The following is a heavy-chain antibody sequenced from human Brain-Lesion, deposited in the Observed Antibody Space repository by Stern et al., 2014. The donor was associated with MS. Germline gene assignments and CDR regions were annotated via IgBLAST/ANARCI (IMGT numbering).Heavy chain of an antibody. CDR3: AGEEDIRYCSGGSCTGNWFDP. J-gene: IGHJ5*02. D-gene: IGHD2-15*01. V-gene: IGHV4-39*01. CDR2: IYYSGNT. Sequence: QVQLVQSGPGLVKPSETLSLTCTVAGGSVSSTSYAWAWIRQPPGKGLEWIGTIYYSGNTYYSPSLKSRLTTSLDTSKNQSSLPMRSVTAADTAVYYCAGEEDIRYCSGGSCTGNWFDPWGQGTLVTVSS. CDR1: GGSVSSTSYA.